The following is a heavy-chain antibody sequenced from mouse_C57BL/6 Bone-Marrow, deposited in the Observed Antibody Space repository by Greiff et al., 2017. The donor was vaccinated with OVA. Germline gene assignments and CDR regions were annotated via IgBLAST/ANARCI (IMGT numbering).Heavy chain of an antibody. Sequence: EVQLQQSGAELVRPGASVKLSCTASGFNIKDDYMHWVKQRPEQGLEWIGWIDPENGDTEYASKFQGKATITADTSSNTAYLQLSSLTSEDTAVYYCTVPIYYSKEGLDYWGQGTSVTVSS. CDR1: GFNIKDDY. D-gene: IGHD2-5*01. V-gene: IGHV14-4*01. CDR2: IDPENGDT. CDR3: TVPIYYSKEGLDY. J-gene: IGHJ4*01.